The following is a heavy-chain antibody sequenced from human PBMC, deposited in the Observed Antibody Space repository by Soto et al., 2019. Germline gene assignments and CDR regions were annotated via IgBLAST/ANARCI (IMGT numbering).Heavy chain of an antibody. CDR3: ARTVVAATREFDY. J-gene: IGHJ4*02. D-gene: IGHD2-15*01. V-gene: IGHV4-34*01. CDR2: INHSGST. CDR1: GGSFSGYY. Sequence: KASETLSLTCAVYGGSFSGYYWSWIRQPPGKGLEWIGEINHSGSTNYNPSLKSRVTISVDTSKNQFSLKLSSVTAADTAVYYCARTVVAATREFDYWGQGTLVTVSS.